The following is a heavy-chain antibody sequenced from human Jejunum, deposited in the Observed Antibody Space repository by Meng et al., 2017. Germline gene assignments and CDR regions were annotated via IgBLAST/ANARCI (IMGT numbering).Heavy chain of an antibody. V-gene: IGHV4-4*02. D-gene: IGHD2-21*01. Sequence: VQLQQWGAGPLKPSGTLSLTCAVPGDSITSANWWSWVRQPPEKGLEWIGEVYRSGNTNYNSSFEGRVTISMDKSKNQLSLRLTSVTAADTAVYYCAKAQSIGGLGNQLAYWGQGTLVTVSS. CDR2: VYRSGNT. J-gene: IGHJ4*02. CDR1: GDSITSANW. CDR3: AKAQSIGGLGNQLAY.